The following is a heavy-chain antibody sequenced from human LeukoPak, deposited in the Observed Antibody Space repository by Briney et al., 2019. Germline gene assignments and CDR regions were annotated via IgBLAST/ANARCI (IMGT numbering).Heavy chain of an antibody. J-gene: IGHJ4*02. CDR1: GFSFSTYS. CDR3: ARVPSDY. V-gene: IGHV3-21*01. CDR2: ISSSSSYI. Sequence: PGGSLRLSCAASGFSFSTYSMNWVRQAPGKGLEWVSSISSSSSYIYYADSVKGRFTISRDNAKKSVYLEMNSLRVEDTAVYYCARVPSDYWGQGTLVTVSS.